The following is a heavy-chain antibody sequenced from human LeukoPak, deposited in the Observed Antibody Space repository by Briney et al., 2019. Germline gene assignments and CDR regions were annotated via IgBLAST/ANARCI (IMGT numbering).Heavy chain of an antibody. CDR2: IIPIFGTA. CDR3: ARDWNYYDSSGSLSGDY. D-gene: IGHD3-22*01. V-gene: IGHV1-69*13. J-gene: IGHJ4*02. CDR1: GGTFSSYA. Sequence: ASVKVSCKASGGTFSSYAISWVRQAPGQGLEWMGGIIPIFGTANYAQKFQGRVTITADESTSTAYMELSSLRSEDTAVYYCARDWNYYDSSGSLSGDYWGQGTLVTVSS.